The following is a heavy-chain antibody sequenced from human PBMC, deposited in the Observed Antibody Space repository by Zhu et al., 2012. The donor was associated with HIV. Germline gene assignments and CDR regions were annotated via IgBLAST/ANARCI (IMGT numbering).Heavy chain of an antibody. D-gene: IGHD3-16*01. Sequence: QVQLQESGPGLVKPSETLSLDCSVSGGSMSGFYWTWVRQPAGKGLEWMGRLHSSGTVDYSPSLRSRITMSLDTPKRQFSLRLTSVAAADTASYYCARGGTMFGPPTSWSPGVLVTVSS. CDR3: ARGGTMFGPPTS. CDR1: GGSMSGFY. V-gene: IGHV4-4*07. CDR2: LHSSGTV. J-gene: IGHJ5*02.